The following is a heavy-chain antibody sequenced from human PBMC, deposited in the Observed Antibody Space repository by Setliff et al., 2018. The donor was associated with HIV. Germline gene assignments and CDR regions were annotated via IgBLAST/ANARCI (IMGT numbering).Heavy chain of an antibody. Sequence: SSETLSLTCTVSGASISSATYYWSWIRQFPGKGLEWIGYISYSGSAYYNPSLKSRVSLSIDTSKNQFSLDLSSVTAAETALYYCARSDNYGSGTSLPFDCFDIWGQGTMVTVSS. CDR3: ARSDNYGSGTSLPFDCFDI. J-gene: IGHJ3*02. V-gene: IGHV4-31*03. CDR1: GASISSATYY. CDR2: ISYSGSA. D-gene: IGHD3-10*01.